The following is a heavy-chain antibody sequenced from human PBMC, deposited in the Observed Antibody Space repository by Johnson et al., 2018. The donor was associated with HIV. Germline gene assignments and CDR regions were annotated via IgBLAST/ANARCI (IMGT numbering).Heavy chain of an antibody. J-gene: IGHJ3*02. CDR1: GFTVSSNY. V-gene: IGHV3-30*03. CDR2: ISYDGSNK. Sequence: QMLLVESGGGVVQPGGSLRLSCAASGFTVSSNYMSWVRQAPGKGLEWVAVISYDGSNKYYADSVKGRFTISRDNSKNTLYLQMNSLRAEDRAVYYCARDLSGSSTVLSDAFDIWGQGTMVTVSS. CDR3: ARDLSGSSTVLSDAFDI. D-gene: IGHD1-26*01.